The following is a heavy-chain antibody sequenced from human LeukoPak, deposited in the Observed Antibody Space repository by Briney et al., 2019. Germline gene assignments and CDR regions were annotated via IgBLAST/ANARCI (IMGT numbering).Heavy chain of an antibody. V-gene: IGHV3-33*01. D-gene: IGHD3-22*01. CDR3: ARESYDSSGYFTY. CDR1: GFTFSSYG. CDR2: IWYDGSNK. J-gene: IGHJ4*02. Sequence: PGGSLRLSCAPPGFTFSSYGMLWVRQAPGKGLQWVAVIWYDGSNKYYADSVKCRFTISRDNSKNTLYLQMNSLRAEDTAVYYCARESYDSSGYFTYWGQGTLVTVSS.